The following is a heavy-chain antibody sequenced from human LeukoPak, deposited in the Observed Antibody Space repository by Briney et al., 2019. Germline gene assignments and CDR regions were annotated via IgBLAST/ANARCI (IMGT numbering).Heavy chain of an antibody. V-gene: IGHV3-30*04. CDR2: ISYDGSNK. D-gene: IGHD1-26*01. Sequence: ARSLRLSCAASGFTFSSYTMHWVRQAPGKGLVWVAVISYDGSNKYYADSVKGRFTISRDNSKNTLYLQMNSLRAEDTAVYYCARGSIVGATSFDYWGQGTLVTVSS. CDR3: ARGSIVGATSFDY. J-gene: IGHJ4*02. CDR1: GFTFSSYT.